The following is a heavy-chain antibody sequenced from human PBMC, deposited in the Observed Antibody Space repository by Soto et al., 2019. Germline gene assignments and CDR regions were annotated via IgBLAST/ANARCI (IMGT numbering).Heavy chain of an antibody. J-gene: IGHJ3*02. CDR1: GDSVSTNSAT. D-gene: IGHD2-2*01. V-gene: IGHV6-1*01. CDR3: ARISIVLVSAVTRRDAFDI. CDR2: TYYRSKWYN. Sequence: SQTLSLTCAISGDSVSTNSATWDWIRQSPSRGLEWLGRTYYRSKWYNDYAVSVKGRITINPDTSNNQFSLQLNSVTPDDTAVYYCARISIVLVSAVTRRDAFDIWGQGTMVTVSS.